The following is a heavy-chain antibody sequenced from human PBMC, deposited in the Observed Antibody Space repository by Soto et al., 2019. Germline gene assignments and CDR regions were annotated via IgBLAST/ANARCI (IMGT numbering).Heavy chain of an antibody. D-gene: IGHD3-3*01. CDR2: IDWDDDK. Sequence: ESGPTLVNPTQTLTLTCTFSGFSLSTSGMCVSWIRQPPGKALEWLALIDWDDDKYYGTSLKTRLTISKDTSKNQVVLTMTNMDPVDTATYYCARIQGSTDDFWSGRGAGYYYGMDVWGQGTTVTVSS. CDR3: ARIQGSTDDFWSGRGAGYYYGMDV. CDR1: GFSLSTSGMC. V-gene: IGHV2-70*01. J-gene: IGHJ6*02.